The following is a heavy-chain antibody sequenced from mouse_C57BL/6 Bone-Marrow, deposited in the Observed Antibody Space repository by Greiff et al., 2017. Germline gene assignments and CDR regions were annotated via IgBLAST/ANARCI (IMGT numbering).Heavy chain of an antibody. J-gene: IGHJ2*01. CDR3: AREWIYGYFDY. Sequence: QVQLQQSGAELVKPGASVKLSCKASGYTFTSYWMHWVKQRPGQGLEWIGMIHPNSGSTNYNEKFKSKATLTADKSSSTAYMQLSSLTSEDSAVYYCAREWIYGYFDYWGQGTTLTVSS. D-gene: IGHD1-1*01. V-gene: IGHV1-64*01. CDR1: GYTFTSYW. CDR2: IHPNSGST.